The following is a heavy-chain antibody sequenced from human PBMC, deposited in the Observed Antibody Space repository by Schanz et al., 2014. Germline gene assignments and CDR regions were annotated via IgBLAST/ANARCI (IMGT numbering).Heavy chain of an antibody. J-gene: IGHJ4*02. CDR3: AKVRAWWPYYFDY. CDR2: ISGNGGST. CDR1: GFTFTTNA. V-gene: IGHV3-23*04. Sequence: EVQLVESGGGLVQPGGSLRLSCAASGFTFTTNAMSWVRQPPGKGLEWVSAISGNGGSTYFADSVKGRFTISRDNSDNTMFMQMNSLRAEDTAVYYCAKVRAWWPYYFDYWGQGTLVTVSS. D-gene: IGHD2-15*01.